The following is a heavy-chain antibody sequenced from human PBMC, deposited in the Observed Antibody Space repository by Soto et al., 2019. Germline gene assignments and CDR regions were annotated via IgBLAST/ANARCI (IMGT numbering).Heavy chain of an antibody. D-gene: IGHD2-2*01. CDR1: GGCISSYY. CDR3: ARLKPNIVVVPAAIDY. V-gene: IGHV4-59*08. J-gene: IGHJ4*02. Sequence: SETLSLTCTVSGGCISSYYWSWIRQPPGKGLEWIGYIYYSGSTNYNPSLKSRVTISVDTSKNQFSLKLSSVTAADTAVYYCARLKPNIVVVPAAIDYWGQGTLVTVSS. CDR2: IYYSGST.